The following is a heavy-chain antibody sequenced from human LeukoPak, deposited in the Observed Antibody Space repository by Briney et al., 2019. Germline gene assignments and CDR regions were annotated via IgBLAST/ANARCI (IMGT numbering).Heavy chain of an antibody. J-gene: IGHJ4*02. Sequence: GGSLRLSCAASGFSFSSYAMSWVRQAPGKGLEWVSTISSSGGSTYYADSVKGRFTISRDNSKSTVYLQMNSLRAEDTAVYYCARDYYGSGSYYARFDYWGQGTLVTVSS. CDR3: ARDYYGSGSYYARFDY. D-gene: IGHD3-10*01. CDR2: ISSSGGST. V-gene: IGHV3-23*01. CDR1: GFSFSSYA.